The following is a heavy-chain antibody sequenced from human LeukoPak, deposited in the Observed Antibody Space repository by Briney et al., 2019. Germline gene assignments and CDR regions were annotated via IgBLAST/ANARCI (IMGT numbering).Heavy chain of an antibody. V-gene: IGHV3-23*01. D-gene: IGHD3-10*01. J-gene: IGHJ5*01. CDR3: ARINPSVSALIRTPPDS. CDR1: GFTFSSNA. CDR2: ISTDSSRA. Sequence: PGGSLRHSCAASGFTFSSNAMTWVRQAPGKGLEWVSAISTDSSRADYADSVKGRFTISRDNSKNTLYLQVDSLRVEDTAVYYCARINPSVSALIRTPPDSWGQGTLVTVSS.